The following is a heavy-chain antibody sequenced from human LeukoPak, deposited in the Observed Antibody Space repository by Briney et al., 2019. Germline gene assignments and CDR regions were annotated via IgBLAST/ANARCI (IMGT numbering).Heavy chain of an antibody. Sequence: GESLKISCKGSGYSFRNYWIGWVRQMPGKGLEWMRNIYPGDSDTGYSPSFQGQITISADKSISTDYRQWSSLKASDTGLNYCARRKGDGYNSPFDYWGQGTLVSVSS. CDR3: ARRKGDGYNSPFDY. V-gene: IGHV5-51*01. CDR2: IYPGDSDT. CDR1: GYSFRNYW. J-gene: IGHJ4*02. D-gene: IGHD5-24*01.